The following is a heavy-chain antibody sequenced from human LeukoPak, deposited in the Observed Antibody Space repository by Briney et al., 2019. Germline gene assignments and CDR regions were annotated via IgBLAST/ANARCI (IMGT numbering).Heavy chain of an antibody. J-gene: IGHJ4*02. CDR1: GGSISSSSYY. CDR2: IYYSGST. D-gene: IGHD3-22*01. CDR3: ARLYSDAGGGYNDSSGTRDY. V-gene: IGHV4-39*07. Sequence: SETLSLTCTVSGGSISSSSYYWGWIRQPPGKGLEWIGSIYYSGSTNYNPSLKSRVTISVDTSKNQFSLKLSSVTAADTAVYYCARLYSDAGGGYNDSSGTRDYWGQGTLVTVSS.